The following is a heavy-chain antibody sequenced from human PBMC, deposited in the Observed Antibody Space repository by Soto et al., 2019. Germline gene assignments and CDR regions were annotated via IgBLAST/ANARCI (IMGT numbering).Heavy chain of an antibody. CDR1: GGSISSYY. CDR2: IYYSGST. D-gene: IGHD3-3*01. J-gene: IGHJ6*03. Sequence: ETLSLTCTVSGGSISSYYWSWIRQPPGKGLEWIGYIYYSGSTNYNPSLKSRVTISVDTSKNQFSLKLSSVTAADTAVYYCARVGSAYYDFWSGYLHPRSYYYSYMDVWGKGTTVTVSS. V-gene: IGHV4-59*01. CDR3: ARVGSAYYDFWSGYLHPRSYYYSYMDV.